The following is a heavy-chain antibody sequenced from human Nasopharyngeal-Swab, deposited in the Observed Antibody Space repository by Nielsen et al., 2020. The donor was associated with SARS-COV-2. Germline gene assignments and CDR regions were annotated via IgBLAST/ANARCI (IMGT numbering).Heavy chain of an antibody. CDR1: GGSISSSSYY. CDR2: IYYSGST. J-gene: IGHJ5*02. D-gene: IGHD5-18*01. V-gene: IGHV4-39*07. CDR3: ARDLGYSGWFDP. Sequence: SETLSLTCTVSGGSISSSSYYWGWIRQPPGKGLEWIGSIYYSGSTYYNPSLKSRVTISVDTSKNQFSLKLSSVTAADTAVYYCARDLGYSGWFDPWGQGTLVTVSS.